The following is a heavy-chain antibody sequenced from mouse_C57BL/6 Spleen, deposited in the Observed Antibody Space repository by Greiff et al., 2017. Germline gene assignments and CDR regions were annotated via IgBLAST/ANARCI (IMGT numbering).Heavy chain of an antibody. J-gene: IGHJ2*01. CDR2: IDPENGDT. CDR3: TRRGYDGVY. Sequence: DVKLQESGAELVRPGASVKLSCTASGFNIKDDYMHWVKQRPEQGLEWIGWIDPENGDTEYASKFQGKATITADTSSNTAYLQLSSLTSENTAVYYCTRRGYDGVYWGQGTTLTVSS. V-gene: IGHV14-4*01. CDR1: GFNIKDDY. D-gene: IGHD2-2*01.